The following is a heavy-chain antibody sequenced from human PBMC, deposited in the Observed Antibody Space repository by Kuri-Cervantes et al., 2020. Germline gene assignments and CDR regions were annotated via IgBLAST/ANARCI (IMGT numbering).Heavy chain of an antibody. CDR3: ARDYVGYLPDY. J-gene: IGHJ4*02. CDR1: GYTFTSYD. D-gene: IGHD6-13*01. V-gene: IGHV1-18*01. Sequence: ASVKVSCKASGYTFTSYDISWVRQDPGQGLEWMGWISAYNGDTNYAQKLQGWVTMTRDTSVSTAYMELSRLRSDDTAVYYCARDYVGYLPDYWGQGTLVTVSS. CDR2: ISAYNGDT.